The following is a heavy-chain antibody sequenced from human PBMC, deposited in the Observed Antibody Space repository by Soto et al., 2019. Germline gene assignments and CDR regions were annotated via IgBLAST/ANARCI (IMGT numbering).Heavy chain of an antibody. V-gene: IGHV3-74*01. CDR1: VFIFIRYL. D-gene: IGHD2-2*03. Sequence: VVSRILACSSSVFIFIRYLIDWVRQAAVKGPVWVGRINGDGRNTRYTDSVKGRFTISRDNAKNTLYLQMDSLRAEDTDVYYCARDFMDRRRDYNWLDHWGQGTVVTVSS. CDR3: ARDFMDRRRDYNWLDH. J-gene: IGHJ5*02. CDR2: INGDGRNT.